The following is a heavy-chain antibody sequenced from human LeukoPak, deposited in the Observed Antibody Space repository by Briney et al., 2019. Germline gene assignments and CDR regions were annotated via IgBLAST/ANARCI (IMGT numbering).Heavy chain of an antibody. Sequence: GGSLRLSCAATGFTFSSYWMSWVRQAPGKGLEGVANIKQDGSEKYYVDSVKGRFTISRDNAKNALYLQMNSLRAEDTAVYYCARDQKSSRSGSYSTWGQGTLVTVSS. CDR3: ARDQKSSRSGSYST. J-gene: IGHJ5*02. V-gene: IGHV3-7*01. CDR2: IKQDGSEK. D-gene: IGHD1-26*01. CDR1: GFTFSSYW.